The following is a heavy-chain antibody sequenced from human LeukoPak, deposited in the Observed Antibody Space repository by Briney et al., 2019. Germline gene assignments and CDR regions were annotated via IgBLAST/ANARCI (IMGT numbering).Heavy chain of an antibody. V-gene: IGHV3-7*01. J-gene: IGHJ4*02. D-gene: IGHD5-12*01. CDR1: GFTFSSYW. CDR3: ARVGYNGWSFEN. Sequence: GGSLRLSCAASGFTFSSYWMSWVRQAPGKGLQSVAYISQDVSHKYYVDSVKGRFTISRDNAKNSLHLEMNSLRAEDTALYCCARVGYNGWSFENWGQGTLVTVSS. CDR2: ISQDVSHK.